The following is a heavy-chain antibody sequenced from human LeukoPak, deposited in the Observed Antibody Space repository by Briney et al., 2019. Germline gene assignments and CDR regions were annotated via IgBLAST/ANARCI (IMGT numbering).Heavy chain of an antibody. CDR2: IKQGGSEK. Sequence: GGSLRLSCAASGFTFSSYWMSWVRQAPGKGLEWVANIKQGGSEKYYVDSVKGRFTISRDNAKNSLYLQMNSPRAEDTAVYYCARPGIFGVVTAFDIWGQGTMVTVSS. V-gene: IGHV3-7*01. D-gene: IGHD3-3*01. CDR3: ARPGIFGVVTAFDI. CDR1: GFTFSSYW. J-gene: IGHJ3*02.